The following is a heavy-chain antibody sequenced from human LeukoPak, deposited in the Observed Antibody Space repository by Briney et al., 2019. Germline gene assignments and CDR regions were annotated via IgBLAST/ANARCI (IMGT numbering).Heavy chain of an antibody. V-gene: IGHV4-34*01. J-gene: IGHJ4*02. CDR2: INHSGST. Sequence: SETLSLTCAVYGGSLSGYYWSWIRQPPGKGLEWIGEINHSGSTNYNPSLKSRVTISVDTSKNQFSLKLSSVTAADTAVYYCASVVPATANFDYWGQGTLVTVSS. CDR3: ASVVPATANFDY. CDR1: GGSLSGYY. D-gene: IGHD2-2*01.